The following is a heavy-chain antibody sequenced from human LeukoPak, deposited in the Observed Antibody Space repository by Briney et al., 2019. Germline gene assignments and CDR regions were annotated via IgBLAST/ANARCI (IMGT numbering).Heavy chain of an antibody. CDR3: ARDVDTAMVPSYFDY. J-gene: IGHJ4*02. CDR2: INHSGST. V-gene: IGHV4-34*01. CDR1: GGSFSGYY. Sequence: SETLSLTCAVYGGSFSGYYWSWLRQPPGKGREWIGEINHSGSTNYSPSLKSRVTISVDTSKNQFSLKLSSVTAADTAVYYCARDVDTAMVPSYFDYWGQGTLVTVSS. D-gene: IGHD5-18*01.